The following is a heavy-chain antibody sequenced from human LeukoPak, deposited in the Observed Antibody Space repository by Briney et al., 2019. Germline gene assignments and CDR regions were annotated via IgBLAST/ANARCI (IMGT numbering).Heavy chain of an antibody. V-gene: IGHV4-4*07. CDR3: ARSLLWFGELSSWSDP. CDR1: GGSISSYY. Sequence: SETLSLTCTVSGGSISSYYWSWIRQPAGKGLEWIGRIYTSGSTNYNPSLKSRVTMSVDTSKNQFSLKLSSVTAADTAVYYCARSLLWFGELSSWSDPWGQGTLVTVSS. D-gene: IGHD3-10*01. J-gene: IGHJ5*02. CDR2: IYTSGST.